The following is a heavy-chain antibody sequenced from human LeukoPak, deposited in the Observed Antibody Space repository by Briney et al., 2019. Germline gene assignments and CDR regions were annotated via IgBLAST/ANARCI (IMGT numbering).Heavy chain of an antibody. CDR1: GFTFSIYA. Sequence: GGALRLSCAASGFTFSIYAMNWVRLAPGKGLEWVSSISASTSTIDYAASIKGRFTISRDNAKKSLYLEMKSLRAEDTAVYYCARDATTIFGVVTPYYFDYWGQGTLVTVSS. CDR3: ARDATTIFGVVTPYYFDY. D-gene: IGHD3-3*01. V-gene: IGHV3-21*01. CDR2: ISASTSTI. J-gene: IGHJ4*02.